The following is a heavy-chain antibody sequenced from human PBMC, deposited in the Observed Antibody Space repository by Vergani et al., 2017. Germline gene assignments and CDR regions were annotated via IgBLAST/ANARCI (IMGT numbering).Heavy chain of an antibody. J-gene: IGHJ3*02. CDR1: GFTFNNSN. V-gene: IGHV3-30*02. CDR2: IRYDDSRNK. Sequence: QVQLVESGGGVVQPGESLRLSCAASTSGFTFNNSNMHWVRQAPGKGLEWVAFIRYDDSRNKYYAASVHGRFIISRDNSKNTVFLQMNSLRPEDTALYYCAKDFVPGRAFDIWGQGTMVTVSS. CDR3: AKDFVPGRAFDI.